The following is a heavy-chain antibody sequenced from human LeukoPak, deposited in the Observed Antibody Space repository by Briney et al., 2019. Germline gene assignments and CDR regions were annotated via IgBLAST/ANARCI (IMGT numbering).Heavy chain of an antibody. J-gene: IGHJ5*01. CDR3: ARDRGLGLPNWFTS. D-gene: IGHD2-15*01. CDR1: GFPFSSYS. V-gene: IGHV3-21*01. CDR2: IDLNGNHI. Sequence: PGGSLRLSCAASGFPFSSYSMNWVRQAPGKGLEWVSSIDLNGNHINYADSVKDRFTISRDNAKNSLFLQMDSLRVEDTAVYYCARDRGLGLPNWFTSWGQGTLVTVSS.